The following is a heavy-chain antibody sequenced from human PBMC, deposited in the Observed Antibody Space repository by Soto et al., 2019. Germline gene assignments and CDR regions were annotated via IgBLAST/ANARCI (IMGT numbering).Heavy chain of an antibody. Sequence: GGSLRLSCAASGFTFDDYAMHWVRQAPGKGLEWVSGISWNSGSIGYADSVKGRFTISRDNAKNSLYLQMNSLRAEDTALYYCAKALPTEGTTALLENAFDIWGQGTMVTVSS. J-gene: IGHJ3*02. CDR1: GFTFDDYA. D-gene: IGHD4-17*01. CDR3: AKALPTEGTTALLENAFDI. CDR2: ISWNSGSI. V-gene: IGHV3-9*01.